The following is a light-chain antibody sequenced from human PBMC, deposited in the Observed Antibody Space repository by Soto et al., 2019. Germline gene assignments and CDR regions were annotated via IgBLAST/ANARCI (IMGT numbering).Light chain of an antibody. Sequence: DIQVTQSPSTLSASVGDRVTITCRASQSISSWLAWYQQKPGKAPKLLIYKASSLQSGVPSRFSGSGSGTEFTLTISSLQPDDFATYYCQQSNSNSKTFGQGTKAEIK. CDR2: KAS. CDR1: QSISSW. J-gene: IGKJ1*01. V-gene: IGKV1-5*03. CDR3: QQSNSNSKT.